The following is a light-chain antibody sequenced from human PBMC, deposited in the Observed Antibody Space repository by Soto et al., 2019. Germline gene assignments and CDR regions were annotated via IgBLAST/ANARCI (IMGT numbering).Light chain of an antibody. J-gene: IGKJ5*01. CDR1: QSVSSN. V-gene: IGKV3-15*01. CDR3: QQYNNWPPIT. Sequence: EILMTQSPATLSVSRGERATLSWRASQSVSSNLAWYQQKPGQAPRLLIYGASTRATGIPARFSGSGSGTEFTLTISSLQSEDFAVYYCQQYNNWPPITFGQGTRLEIK. CDR2: GAS.